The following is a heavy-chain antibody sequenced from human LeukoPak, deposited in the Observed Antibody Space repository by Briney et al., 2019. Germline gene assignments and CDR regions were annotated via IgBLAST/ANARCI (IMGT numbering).Heavy chain of an antibody. CDR3: ARDANEGLTYYDFWSANPYYYYGMDV. Sequence: PGGSLRLSCVASGFTVSNNYMSWVRQAPGQGLECVSVIYSGGSKYHADSVKGRFTISRHNSNNTLYLQMNSLRAEDTAVYYCARDANEGLTYYDFWSANPYYYYGMDVWGQGTTVTASS. J-gene: IGHJ6*02. V-gene: IGHV3-53*01. CDR2: IYSGGSK. D-gene: IGHD3-3*01. CDR1: GFTVSNNY.